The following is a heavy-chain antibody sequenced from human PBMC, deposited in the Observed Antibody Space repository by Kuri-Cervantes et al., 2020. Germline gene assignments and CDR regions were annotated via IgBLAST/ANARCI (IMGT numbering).Heavy chain of an antibody. V-gene: IGHV4-34*01. J-gene: IGHJ4*02. D-gene: IGHD6-19*01. CDR3: ASGYSSGWFFY. CDR2: INHSGST. CDR1: GGSFSGYY. Sequence: SETLSLTCAVYGGSFSGYYWSWIRQPPGKGLEWIGEINHSGSTNYNPSLKSRVTISVDTSKNQFSLKLNSVTAADTAAYYCASGYSSGWFFYWGQGTLVTVSS.